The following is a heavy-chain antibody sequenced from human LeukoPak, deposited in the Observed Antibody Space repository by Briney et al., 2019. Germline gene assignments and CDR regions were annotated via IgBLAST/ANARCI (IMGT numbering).Heavy chain of an antibody. V-gene: IGHV1-18*01. J-gene: IGHJ5*02. D-gene: IGHD5-24*01. CDR1: GYTFTSYG. CDR3: ARDNSVRDEAWWFNP. CDR2: ISAYNGNT. Sequence: ASVKVSCKASGYTFTSYGISWVRQAPGQGLEWMGWISAYNGNTNYPQKLQGRVTLTRDMSTSTDYLELSSLRSEDTAVYYCARDNSVRDEAWWFNPWGQGTLVTVSS.